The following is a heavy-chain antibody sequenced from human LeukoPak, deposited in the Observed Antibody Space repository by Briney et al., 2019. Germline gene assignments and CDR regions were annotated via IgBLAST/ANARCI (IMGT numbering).Heavy chain of an antibody. CDR2: INHSGST. Sequence: PSETLSLTCAVYGGSFSGYYWSWIRQPPVKGLEWIGEINHSGSTNYNPSLKSRVTISVDTSKNQFSLKLSSVTAADTAVYYCARGRGDCLDYWGQGTLVTVSS. CDR3: ARGRGDCLDY. J-gene: IGHJ4*02. D-gene: IGHD2-21*02. V-gene: IGHV4-34*01. CDR1: GGSFSGYY.